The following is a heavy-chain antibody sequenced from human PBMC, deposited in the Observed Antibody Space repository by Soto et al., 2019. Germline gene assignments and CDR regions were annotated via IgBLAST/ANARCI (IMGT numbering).Heavy chain of an antibody. J-gene: IGHJ5*01. V-gene: IGHV3-48*01. CDR3: AKGLPDHWGTFDP. Sequence: GGSLGLSCAASGFAFGTYSMNWVRQSPGKGLEWVSYISFSSTTIFYADSVRGRFTISRDNAKNTLYLQMNSLRAEDTAVYYCAKGLPDHWGTFDPWGQGTLVTVSS. CDR2: ISFSSTTI. CDR1: GFAFGTYS. D-gene: IGHD3-16*01.